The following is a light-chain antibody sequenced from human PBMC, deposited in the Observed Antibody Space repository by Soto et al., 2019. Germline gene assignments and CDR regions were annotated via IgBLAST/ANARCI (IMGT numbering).Light chain of an antibody. CDR2: QDS. CDR3: QAWDNISYV. CDR1: KLGDKY. J-gene: IGLJ1*01. V-gene: IGLV3-1*01. Sequence: SYELTQPPSVSVSPGQTASITCSGDKLGDKYACWYQQKPGQSPVLVIYQDSKRPSGIPERFSGSNSGNTATLTISGTQAMDEADYYCQAWDNISYVFGTGTKVTVL.